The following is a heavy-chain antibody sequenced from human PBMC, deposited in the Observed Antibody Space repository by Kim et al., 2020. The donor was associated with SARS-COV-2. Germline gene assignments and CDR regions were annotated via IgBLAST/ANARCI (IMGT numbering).Heavy chain of an antibody. CDR2: INHSGST. CDR1: GGSFSGYY. CDR3: ARGPPIYDILTGYTVNYYYGMDV. Sequence: SETLSLTCAVYGGSFSGYYWSWIRQPPGKGLEWIGEINHSGSTNYNPSLKSRVTISVDTSKNQFSLKLSSVTAADTAVYYCARGPPIYDILTGYTVNYYYGMDVWGQGTTGTVSS. V-gene: IGHV4-34*01. J-gene: IGHJ6*02. D-gene: IGHD3-9*01.